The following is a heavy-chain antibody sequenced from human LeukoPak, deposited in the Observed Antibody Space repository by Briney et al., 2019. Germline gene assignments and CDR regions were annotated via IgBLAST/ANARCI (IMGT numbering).Heavy chain of an antibody. Sequence: SETLSLTCTVSGGSISSGDYYWSWIRQPPGKGLEWSGYIYYSGSTYYNPSLKSRVTISVDTSKNQFSLKLSSVTAADTAVYYCARGLGYCSGGSCSYGMDVWGQGTTVTVSS. V-gene: IGHV4-30-4*01. CDR2: IYYSGST. CDR3: ARGLGYCSGGSCSYGMDV. D-gene: IGHD2-15*01. J-gene: IGHJ6*02. CDR1: GGSISSGDYY.